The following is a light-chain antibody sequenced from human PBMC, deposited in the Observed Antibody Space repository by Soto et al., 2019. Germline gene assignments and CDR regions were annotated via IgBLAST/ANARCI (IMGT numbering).Light chain of an antibody. CDR3: QQRGNWPPR. CDR1: QTISSW. J-gene: IGKJ5*01. Sequence: DIQMTQSPSTLSGSVGDRVTITCRASQTISSWLAWYQQKPGKAPKLLIYKASTLKSGVPSRFSGSGSGTDFTLTISSLEPEDFALYYCQQRGNWPPRFGQGTRLEIK. CDR2: KAS. V-gene: IGKV1-5*03.